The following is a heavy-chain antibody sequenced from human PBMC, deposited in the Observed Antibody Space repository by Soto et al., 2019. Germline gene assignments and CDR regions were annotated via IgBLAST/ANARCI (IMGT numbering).Heavy chain of an antibody. D-gene: IGHD3-22*01. CDR2: IYYSGST. V-gene: IGHV4-31*03. Sequence: SETLSLTRTVSGGSISSGGYYWSWIRQHPGKGLEWIGYIYYSGSTYYNPSLKSRVTISVDTSKNQFSLKLSSVTAADTAVYYCARGPNYYDSSGYSYYFDYWGQGTLVTVSS. CDR1: GGSISSGGYY. CDR3: ARGPNYYDSSGYSYYFDY. J-gene: IGHJ4*02.